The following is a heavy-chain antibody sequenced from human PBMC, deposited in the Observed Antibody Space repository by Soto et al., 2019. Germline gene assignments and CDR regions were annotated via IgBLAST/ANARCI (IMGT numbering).Heavy chain of an antibody. CDR1: GGSISSGDYS. V-gene: IGHV4-30-4*01. CDR2: INHSGGT. Sequence: PSETLSLTCTVSGGSISSGDYSWSWVRQSPGKGLEWIGHINHSGGTNYNPSLKSRVTISVDTSKNQFSLKLSSVTAADTAVYYCARGRVLDSSGWYPPAFYYYYGMDVWGQGTTVTVSS. CDR3: ARGRVLDSSGWYPPAFYYYYGMDV. J-gene: IGHJ6*02. D-gene: IGHD6-19*01.